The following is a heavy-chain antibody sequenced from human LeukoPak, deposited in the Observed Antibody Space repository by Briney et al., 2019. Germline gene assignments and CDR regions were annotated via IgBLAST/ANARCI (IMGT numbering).Heavy chain of an antibody. J-gene: IGHJ4*02. CDR2: INPNSGAT. Sequence: ASVKVSCKASGYIFTGYYMHWVRQAPGQGLEWMGWINPNSGATSYAQKFQGRVTMTRDTSISTAYMTRDTSISTAYMELSRLTSDDTAVYYCARDATTYCGGDCYQDYWGQGTLVTVSS. D-gene: IGHD2-21*02. CDR1: GYIFTGYY. V-gene: IGHV1-2*02. CDR3: ARDATTYCGGDCYQDY.